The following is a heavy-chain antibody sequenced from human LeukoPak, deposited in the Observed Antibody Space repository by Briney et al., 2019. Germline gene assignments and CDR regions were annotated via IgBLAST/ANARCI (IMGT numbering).Heavy chain of an antibody. CDR3: ASGGGLELRNPLY. Sequence: SVKVSCKASGGTFSSYAISWVRQAPGQGLEWMGGIIPIFGTANYAQKFQGRVTITTDESTSTAYMELSSLRSEDTAVYYCASGGGLELRNPLYWGQGTLVTVSS. V-gene: IGHV1-69*05. CDR2: IIPIFGTA. J-gene: IGHJ4*02. CDR1: GGTFSSYA. D-gene: IGHD1-7*01.